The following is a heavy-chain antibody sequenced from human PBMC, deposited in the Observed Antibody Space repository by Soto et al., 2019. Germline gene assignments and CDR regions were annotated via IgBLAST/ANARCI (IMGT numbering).Heavy chain of an antibody. CDR3: AREALYYYDSSRGLDY. Sequence: QVQLVESGGGVVQPGKSLRLSCTASGFTFSTYPMHWVRQAPGKGLEWVALMSYDGSKKSCADSVKGRFTISRDNSKNTLYLQMNSLRAEDTAVYYCAREALYYYDSSRGLDYWGQGTLVTVSS. CDR1: GFTFSTYP. D-gene: IGHD3-22*01. V-gene: IGHV3-30-3*01. J-gene: IGHJ4*02. CDR2: MSYDGSKK.